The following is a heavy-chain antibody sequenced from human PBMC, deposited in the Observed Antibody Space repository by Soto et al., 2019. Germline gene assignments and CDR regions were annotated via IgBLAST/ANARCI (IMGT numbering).Heavy chain of an antibody. D-gene: IGHD2-21*02. CDR3: ATEGPIVVATAMQPFDP. Sequence: ASVKVSCKVSGYTLTELSMHWARQVPGKGLEWMGGFDPEDGETICAQKFQGRVTMTEDTSTDTAYMELSSLRSEDTAVYYCATEGPIVVATAMQPFDPWGQGTLVTVSS. CDR2: FDPEDGET. V-gene: IGHV1-24*01. CDR1: GYTLTELS. J-gene: IGHJ5*02.